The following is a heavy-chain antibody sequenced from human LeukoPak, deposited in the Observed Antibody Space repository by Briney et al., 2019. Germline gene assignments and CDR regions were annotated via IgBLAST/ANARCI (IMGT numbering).Heavy chain of an antibody. V-gene: IGHV1-46*01. J-gene: IGHJ4*02. CDR2: INPSGGST. CDR3: ARGFGGYDSGAYYFDY. D-gene: IGHD5-12*01. CDR1: GYTFTSYY. Sequence: ASVKVSFKASGYTFTSYYMHWVRQAPGQGLEWMGIINPSGGSTSYAQKFQGRVTMTRDTSTSTVYMELSSLRSEDTAVYYCARGFGGYDSGAYYFDYWGQGTLVTVSS.